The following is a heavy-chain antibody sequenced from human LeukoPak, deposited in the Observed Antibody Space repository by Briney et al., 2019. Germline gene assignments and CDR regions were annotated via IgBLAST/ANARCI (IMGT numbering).Heavy chain of an antibody. V-gene: IGHV3-11*01. CDR2: ISSSGSTI. D-gene: IGHD3-10*01. Sequence: GGSLRLSCAASGFAFSDYYMSWIRQAPGKGLEWVSYISSSGSTIYYADSVKGRFTISRDNAKNSLYLQMNSLRAEDTAVYYCTRHLESYYYGSGSQIWGQGTLVTVSS. CDR3: TRHLESYYYGSGSQI. CDR1: GFAFSDYY. J-gene: IGHJ4*02.